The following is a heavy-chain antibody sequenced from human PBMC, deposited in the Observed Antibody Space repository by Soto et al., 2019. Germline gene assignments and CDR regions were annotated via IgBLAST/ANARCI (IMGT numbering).Heavy chain of an antibody. V-gene: IGHV1-69*13. CDR1: GYTFTGSY. CDR2: IIPIFGTA. J-gene: IGHJ5*02. CDR3: ARSTVIDNSFDP. D-gene: IGHD4-17*01. Sequence: SVKVSCKAHGYTFTGSYIKWVGQAPGQGLEWMGGIIPIFGTANYAQKFQGRVTITADESTSTAYMELSSLRSEDTAVYYCARSTVIDNSFDPWGQGTLVTDSS.